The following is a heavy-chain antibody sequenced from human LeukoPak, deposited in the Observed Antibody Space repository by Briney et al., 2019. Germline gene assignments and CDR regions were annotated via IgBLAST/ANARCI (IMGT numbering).Heavy chain of an antibody. D-gene: IGHD6-13*01. Sequence: GASVKVSCTASGYTFTSYDINWVRQATGQGLEWMGWMNPNSGNTGYAQKFQGRVTMTRNTSISTAYMELSSLRSEDTAVYYCARFSSSSWYTGTRGFDYWGQGTLVTVSS. CDR3: ARFSSSSWYTGTRGFDY. CDR2: MNPNSGNT. J-gene: IGHJ4*02. CDR1: GYTFTSYD. V-gene: IGHV1-8*01.